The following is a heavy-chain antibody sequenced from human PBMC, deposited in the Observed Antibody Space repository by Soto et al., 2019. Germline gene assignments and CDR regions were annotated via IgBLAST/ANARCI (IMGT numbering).Heavy chain of an antibody. CDR3: TTGSGWTSEH. V-gene: IGHV4-59*08. D-gene: IGHD6-19*01. J-gene: IGHJ1*01. CDR2: IHYSENT. Sequence: QVQLQESGPGLVKPSETLSLTCTASGGSISNYYWNWIRQPPGKGLEWIGNIHYSENTNYNPSLVHRVTTSLDTSNNQCSLKMNSVTAADTAVYYCTTGSGWTSEHWGRGTLVTVSS. CDR1: GGSISNYY.